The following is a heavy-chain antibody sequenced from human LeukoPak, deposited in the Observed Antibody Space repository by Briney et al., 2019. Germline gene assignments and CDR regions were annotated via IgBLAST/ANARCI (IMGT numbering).Heavy chain of an antibody. D-gene: IGHD3-16*01. CDR3: ARSDYYDYRQIDF. V-gene: IGHV4-39*01. CDR1: GDSIITSSYY. J-gene: IGHJ4*02. Sequence: SETLSLTCTVSGDSIITSSYYWGWVRQPPGGGLEWLGSIYYSGITHYNPSLKSRVTIYVDTSRNQFSLHLPSVTAADTAVFYCARSDYYDYRQIDFWGQGTLVTVSS. CDR2: IYYSGIT.